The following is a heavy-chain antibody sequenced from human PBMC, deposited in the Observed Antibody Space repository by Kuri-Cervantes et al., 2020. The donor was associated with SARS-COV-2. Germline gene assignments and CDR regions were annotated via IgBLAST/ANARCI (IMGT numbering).Heavy chain of an antibody. CDR3: AKDLGYCSGGSCYADYFDY. CDR2: IRYDGSNK. V-gene: IGHV3-30*02. CDR1: GFTFSSYG. Sequence: GGSLRLSCAASGFTFSSYGMHWVRQAPGKGLEWVAFIRYDGSNKYYADSVKGRFTISRDNSKNTLYLQMNSLRAEDTAVYYCAKDLGYCSGGSCYADYFDYWGQGTPVTVSS. J-gene: IGHJ4*02. D-gene: IGHD2-15*01.